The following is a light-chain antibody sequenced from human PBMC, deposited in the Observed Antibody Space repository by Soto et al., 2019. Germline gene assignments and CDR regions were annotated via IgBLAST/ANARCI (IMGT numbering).Light chain of an antibody. CDR1: QNIVTY. Sequence: DIQMTQSPSSLSASLGDRVTITCRASQNIVTYLNWYHQKPGKAPKLLIYAASSLQSGVPSRFRGSGSGTDFTLTISSLQAEDSATYYCQQYNSYLYTFGQGTKVDIK. CDR3: QQYNSYLYT. CDR2: AAS. V-gene: IGKV1-39*01. J-gene: IGKJ2*01.